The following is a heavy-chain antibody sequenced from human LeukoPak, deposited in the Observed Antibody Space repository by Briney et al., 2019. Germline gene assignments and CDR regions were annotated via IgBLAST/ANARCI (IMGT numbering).Heavy chain of an antibody. V-gene: IGHV3-23*01. J-gene: IGHJ4*02. CDR2: ISGSGGST. CDR1: GFTFSSYA. D-gene: IGHD3-10*01. CDR3: AKDRGGSYYYGSGYGYYFDY. Sequence: PGGSLRLSCAASGFTFSSYAMSWVRQAPGKGLEWVSAISGSGGSTYYADSVKGRFTISRDNSKNTLYLQMNGLRAEDTAVYYCAKDRGGSYYYGSGYGYYFDYWGQGTLVTVSS.